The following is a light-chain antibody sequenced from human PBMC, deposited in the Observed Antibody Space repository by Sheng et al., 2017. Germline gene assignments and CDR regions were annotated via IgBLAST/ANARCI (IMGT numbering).Light chain of an antibody. V-gene: IGKV3D-20*02. CDR2: GAS. CDR1: QSVGSSY. J-gene: IGKJ4*01. Sequence: EIVLTQSPGTLSLSPGERATLSCRASQSVGSSYFAWYQQKPGQAPRLLIYGASSRATGIPDRFSGSGSGTDFTLTISSLEPEDFAIYYCQQRTIWPPFTFGGGTKVELK. CDR3: QQRTIWPPFT.